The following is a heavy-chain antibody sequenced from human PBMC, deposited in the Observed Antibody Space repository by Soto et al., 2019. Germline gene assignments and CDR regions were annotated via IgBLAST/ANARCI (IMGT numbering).Heavy chain of an antibody. J-gene: IGHJ4*02. Sequence: GXSVKVSCKASGGTFSSYAISWVRHAPGQGRGWMGELIPILGTANYAQKFQDRVTITAAECTSTAYMEMSSLTSEDPAVYYCATPSPGYYYVSSGKFDYWGRGSLVTVSS. CDR3: ATPSPGYYYVSSGKFDY. D-gene: IGHD3-22*01. CDR1: GGTFSSYA. CDR2: LIPILGTA. V-gene: IGHV1-69*13.